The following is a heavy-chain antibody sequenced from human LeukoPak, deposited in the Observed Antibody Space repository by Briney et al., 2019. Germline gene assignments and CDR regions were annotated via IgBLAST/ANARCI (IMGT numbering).Heavy chain of an antibody. Sequence: ASVKVSCKASGYTFTSYAMNWVRQAPGRGLEWMGWINTNTGNPTYAQGFTGRFVFSLDTSVSTAYLQISSLKAEDTAVYYCARVVAATPYYYYGMDVWGQGTTVTVSS. CDR2: INTNTGNP. V-gene: IGHV7-4-1*02. D-gene: IGHD2-15*01. CDR3: ARVVAATPYYYYGMDV. CDR1: GYTFTSYA. J-gene: IGHJ6*02.